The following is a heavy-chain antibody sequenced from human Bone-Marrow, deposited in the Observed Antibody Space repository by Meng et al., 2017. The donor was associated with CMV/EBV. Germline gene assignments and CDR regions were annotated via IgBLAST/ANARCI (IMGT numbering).Heavy chain of an antibody. Sequence: SETLSLTCTVSGGSISSYYWSWIRQPPGKGLEWIGYIYYSGSTNYNPSLKSRVTISVDTSKNQFSLKLSSVTAADTAVYYCARSDSSGPGGDYWGQGTLVTVSS. CDR3: ARSDSSGPGGDY. CDR1: GGSISSYY. V-gene: IGHV4-59*01. CDR2: IYYSGST. D-gene: IGHD3-22*01. J-gene: IGHJ4*02.